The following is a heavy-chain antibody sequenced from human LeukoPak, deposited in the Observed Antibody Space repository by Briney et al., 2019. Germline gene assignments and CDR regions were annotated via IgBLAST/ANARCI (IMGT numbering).Heavy chain of an antibody. Sequence: SETLSLTCTVSGGSISTYYWSWIRQPPGKGLEWIGYIYDSGSTNYNPSLKSRVTISVDTSKNQFSLTLSSVTAADTAVYYCARKDSGTYDYYGMDVWGQGTTVTVSS. CDR3: ARKDSGTYDYYGMDV. V-gene: IGHV4-59*01. CDR2: IYDSGST. CDR1: GGSISTYY. D-gene: IGHD1-26*01. J-gene: IGHJ6*02.